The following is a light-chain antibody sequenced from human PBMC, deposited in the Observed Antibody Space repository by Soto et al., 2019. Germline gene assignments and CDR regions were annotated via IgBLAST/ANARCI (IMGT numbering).Light chain of an antibody. CDR1: QSVSSNY. J-gene: IGKJ5*01. CDR3: QQYGNSPRT. V-gene: IGKV3-20*01. CDR2: GAS. Sequence: DIVLTPSPGTLSLSPVERATLSCRASQSVSSNYLAWYQQKPGQAPRLLIYGASTRATGVPDRFSGSGSGTDFTLTISRLEPEDFAVYHCQQYGNSPRTFGQGTRLEIK.